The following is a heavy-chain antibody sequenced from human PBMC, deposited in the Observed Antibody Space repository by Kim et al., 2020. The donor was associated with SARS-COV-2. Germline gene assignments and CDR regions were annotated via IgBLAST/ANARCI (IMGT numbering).Heavy chain of an antibody. CDR3: ARGNNWFDP. Sequence: RTHYDPSLKSQCPISVDTSKTQFSLKLSSVTAADTAMYYCARGNNWFDPWGQGTLVTVSS. J-gene: IGHJ5*02. CDR2: RT. V-gene: IGHV4-59*09.